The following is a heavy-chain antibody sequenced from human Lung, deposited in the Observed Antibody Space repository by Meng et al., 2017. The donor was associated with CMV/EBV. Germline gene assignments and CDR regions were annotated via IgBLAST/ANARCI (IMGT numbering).Heavy chain of an antibody. V-gene: IGHV3-72*01. CDR1: GFTFSDHY. CDR2: SRNKANSYTT. CDR3: ASIAKYSSSRHN. Sequence: GESXKISCAASGFTFSDHYMDWVRQAPGKGLEWVGRSRNKANSYTTDYAASVKGRFTISRDDSKNSLYLQMNSLKTEDTAVYYCASIAKYSSSRHNWGQGXLVTVSS. D-gene: IGHD6-13*01. J-gene: IGHJ4*02.